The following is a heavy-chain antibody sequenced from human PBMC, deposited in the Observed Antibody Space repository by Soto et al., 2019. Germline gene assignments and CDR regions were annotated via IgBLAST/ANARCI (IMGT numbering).Heavy chain of an antibody. J-gene: IGHJ4*02. Sequence: SGPTLVNPTQTRTLTCTFSGFSLSTSVMCVSWIRQPPGKALEWLALIDWDDDKYYSTSLKTRLTISKDTSKNQVVLTMTNMDPVDTAIYYCARLTGVFRLVLDYWGQGTQVTVSS. CDR1: GFSLSTSVMC. V-gene: IGHV2-70*12. CDR3: ARLTGVFRLVLDY. D-gene: IGHD3-16*01. CDR2: IDWDDDK.